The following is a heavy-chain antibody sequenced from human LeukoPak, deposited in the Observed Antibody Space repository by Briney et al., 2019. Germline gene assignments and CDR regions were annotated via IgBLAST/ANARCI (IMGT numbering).Heavy chain of an antibody. J-gene: IGHJ6*03. CDR2: INHSGST. Sequence: SETLSLTCAVYGGSFSGYYWSWIRQPPGKGLEWIGEINHSGSTNYNPSLKSRVTISVDTSKNQFSLKLSSVTAADTAVYYCARDRDGTDYYYYYYMDVWGKGTTVTVSS. CDR1: GGSFSGYY. V-gene: IGHV4-34*01. D-gene: IGHD5-24*01. CDR3: ARDRDGTDYYYYYYMDV.